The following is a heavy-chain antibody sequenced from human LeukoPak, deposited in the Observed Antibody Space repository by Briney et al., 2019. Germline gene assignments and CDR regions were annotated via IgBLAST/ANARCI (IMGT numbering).Heavy chain of an antibody. V-gene: IGHV1-18*01. CDR1: GYTFTSYG. Sequence: ASVKVSCKASGYTFTSYGITWVRQAPGQGLEWMGWICAYNGNTNYAQKVQGRVTMTTDTSTSTAYMELRSLRSDDTAVYYCARVSHYYGSEIEYWGQGTLVTVSS. CDR2: ICAYNGNT. J-gene: IGHJ4*02. CDR3: ARVSHYYGSEIEY. D-gene: IGHD3-10*01.